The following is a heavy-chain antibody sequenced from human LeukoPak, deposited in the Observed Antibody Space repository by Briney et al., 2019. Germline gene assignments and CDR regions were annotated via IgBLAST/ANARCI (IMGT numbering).Heavy chain of an antibody. V-gene: IGHV4-59*01. D-gene: IGHD4-17*01. Sequence: SETLSLTCTVSGGSISSYYWSWIRQPPGKGLEWIGYIYYSGSTNYNPSLKSRVTISVDTSKNQFSLKLSSVTAADTAVYYCARLRSTYWYFDLWGRGTLVTVSS. CDR2: IYYSGST. CDR1: GGSISSYY. CDR3: ARLRSTYWYFDL. J-gene: IGHJ2*01.